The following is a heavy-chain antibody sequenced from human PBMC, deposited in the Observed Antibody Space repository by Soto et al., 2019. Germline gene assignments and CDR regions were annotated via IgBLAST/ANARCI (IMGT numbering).Heavy chain of an antibody. V-gene: IGHV1-69*06. Sequence: GASVKVSCKASGGTFSSYAISWVRQAPGQGLEWMGGIIPIFGTANYAQKFQGRVTITADKSTSTAYMELSSLRSEDTAVYYCASMYSSSWYRRFDYWGQGTLVPVSS. CDR3: ASMYSSSWYRRFDY. J-gene: IGHJ4*02. CDR1: GGTFSSYA. D-gene: IGHD6-13*01. CDR2: IIPIFGTA.